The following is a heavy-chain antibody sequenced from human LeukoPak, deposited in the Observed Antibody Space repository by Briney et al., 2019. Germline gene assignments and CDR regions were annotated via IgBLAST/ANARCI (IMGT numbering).Heavy chain of an antibody. CDR2: TYPGDSDT. J-gene: IGHJ6*03. CDR3: ARSVDIVVVPAAIENHYYMDV. Sequence: PGESLKISCKGSGYSSTSYWIGWVRQMPGKGLEWMGITYPGDSDTRYSPSFQGQVTISADKSISTAYLQWSSLKASDTAMYYCARSVDIVVVPAAIENHYYMDVWGKGTTVTVSS. CDR1: GYSSTSYW. V-gene: IGHV5-51*01. D-gene: IGHD2-2*02.